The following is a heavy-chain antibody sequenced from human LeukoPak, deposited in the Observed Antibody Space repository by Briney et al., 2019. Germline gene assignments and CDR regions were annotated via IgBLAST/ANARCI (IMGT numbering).Heavy chain of an antibody. D-gene: IGHD3-10*01. CDR2: IIPIFGTA. CDR3: ARVHHYYGSGSPSPGGWFDP. CDR1: GGTFSSYA. J-gene: IGHJ5*02. V-gene: IGHV1-69*06. Sequence: SVKVSCKASGGTFSSYAISWVRQAPGQGLEWMGGIIPIFGTANYAQKFQGRVTITADKSTSTAYMELSSLRSEDTAVYYCARVHHYYGSGSPSPGGWFDPWGQGTLVTVSS.